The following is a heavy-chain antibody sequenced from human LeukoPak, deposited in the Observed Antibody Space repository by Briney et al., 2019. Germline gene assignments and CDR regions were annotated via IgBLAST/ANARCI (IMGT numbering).Heavy chain of an antibody. CDR2: THADAIHGNNK. J-gene: IGHJ4*02. D-gene: IGHD3-22*01. CDR1: GFPFSTYG. Sequence: GGSLRLSCAASGFPFSTYGLHWVRQAPGKGLEWVAVTHADAIHGNNKYYADSVKGRFTISRNNSKNTFYLQMGSLRAEDTAVYFCVTGGGYYYDHWGQGTLVIVSS. CDR3: VTGGGYYYDH. V-gene: IGHV3-30*02.